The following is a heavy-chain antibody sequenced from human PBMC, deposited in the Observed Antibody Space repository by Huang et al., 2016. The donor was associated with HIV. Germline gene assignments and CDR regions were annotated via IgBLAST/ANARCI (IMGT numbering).Heavy chain of an antibody. V-gene: IGHV3-48*01. CDR1: GFPFIKYA. D-gene: IGHD3-16*01. J-gene: IGHJ4*02. Sequence: EESGGGLVQPGGSLRLSCTASGFPFIKYAMNWVRQAPGKGVGWGSYMSGAGSPIYYADSVKGRFTISRDNGENLVSLEMNSLRAEDTAVYYCARVAYSYGMHWGQGTLVTVSS. CDR2: MSGAGSPI. CDR3: ARVAYSYGMH.